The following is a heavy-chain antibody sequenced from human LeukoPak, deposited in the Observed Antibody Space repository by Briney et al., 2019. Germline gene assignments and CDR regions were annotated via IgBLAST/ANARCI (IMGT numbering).Heavy chain of an antibody. CDR1: GFTFSGYC. J-gene: IGHJ5*02. CDR2: ISTSSSYI. CDR3: ARDLGQYYDTSDNWFDP. D-gene: IGHD3-22*01. Sequence: GGSLRLSCAASGFTFSGYCMNWVRQAPGKGLEWVSSISTSSSYIYYADSVKGRFTISRDNAKNSLYLQMNSLRAEDTAVYYCARDLGQYYDTSDNWFDPWGQGTLVTVSS. V-gene: IGHV3-21*01.